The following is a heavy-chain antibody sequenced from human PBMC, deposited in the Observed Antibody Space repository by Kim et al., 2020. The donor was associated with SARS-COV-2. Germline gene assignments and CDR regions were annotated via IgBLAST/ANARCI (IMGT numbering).Heavy chain of an antibody. Sequence: GGSLRLSCAASGFTFSRYSMHWVRQAPGRGLAWVSYISSSSSKTDYADSVKGRFTISRDNAENSLYLQMSSLRVEDTGIYYCARGEWSYGSVNTWGQGTLVTVSS. CDR1: GFTFSRYS. CDR3: ARGEWSYGSVNT. CDR2: ISSSSSKT. J-gene: IGHJ5*02. V-gene: IGHV3-48*04. D-gene: IGHD3-10*01.